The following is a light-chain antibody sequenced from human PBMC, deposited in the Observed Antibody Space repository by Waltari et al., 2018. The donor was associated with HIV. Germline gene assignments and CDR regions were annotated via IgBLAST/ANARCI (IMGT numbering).Light chain of an antibody. CDR1: SSNIGAGSD. Sequence: QSVLTQPPSVSGAPGQRVTISCTGSSSNIGAGSDVHWYQQLPGTAPKLLIYGNSNRPSGVPDRFSGSKSGTSASLAITGLQAEDEADYYCQSYDSSLIVFGTGTKVTVL. CDR3: QSYDSSLIV. CDR2: GNS. V-gene: IGLV1-40*01. J-gene: IGLJ1*01.